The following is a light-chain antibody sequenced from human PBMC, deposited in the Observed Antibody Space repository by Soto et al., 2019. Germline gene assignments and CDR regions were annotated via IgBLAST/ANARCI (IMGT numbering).Light chain of an antibody. CDR3: SSYSGSDNFVV. Sequence: QSVLTQPPSASGSPGQSVTISCAGTSSDVGGYNFVSWYQQHPGKVPKLMIYEVIKRPSGVPDRFSGSKSGNTASLTVSELHAEDEADYYCSSYSGSDNFVVFGGGTKLTVL. CDR1: SSDVGGYNF. CDR2: EVI. V-gene: IGLV2-8*01. J-gene: IGLJ2*01.